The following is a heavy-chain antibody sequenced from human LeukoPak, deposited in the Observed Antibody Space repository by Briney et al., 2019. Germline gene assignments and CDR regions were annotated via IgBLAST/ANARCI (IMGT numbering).Heavy chain of an antibody. CDR1: GYSFTSYW. Sequence: GESLKISCKGSGYSFTSYWIGWVRQMPGKGLEWMGIIYPGDSDTRYSPSFQGQVTTSADKSISTAYLQWSSLKASDTAMYYCARQVFGGVGAPSPDYWGQGTLVTVSS. CDR2: IYPGDSDT. D-gene: IGHD1-26*01. CDR3: ARQVFGGVGAPSPDY. V-gene: IGHV5-51*01. J-gene: IGHJ4*02.